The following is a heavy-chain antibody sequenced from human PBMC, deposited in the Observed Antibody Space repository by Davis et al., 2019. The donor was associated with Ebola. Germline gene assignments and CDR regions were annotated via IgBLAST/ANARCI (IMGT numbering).Heavy chain of an antibody. Sequence: ASVKVSCKASGYTFTGYYMHWVRQAPGQGLEWMGRINPNSGGTNYAQKFQGRVTMTRDTSISTAYMELSRLRSDDTAVYYCARMGGSDIVVVVAVTPDYYGMDVWGKGTTVTVSS. CDR2: INPNSGGT. V-gene: IGHV1-2*06. J-gene: IGHJ6*04. CDR3: ARMGGSDIVVVVAVTPDYYGMDV. D-gene: IGHD2-15*01. CDR1: GYTFTGYY.